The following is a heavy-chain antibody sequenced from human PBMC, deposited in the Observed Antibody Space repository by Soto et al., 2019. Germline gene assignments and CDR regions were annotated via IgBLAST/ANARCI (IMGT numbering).Heavy chain of an antibody. CDR3: TTDSYTSVIVVGFDY. D-gene: IGHD3-22*01. CDR2: IKSKGHGGTT. V-gene: IGHV3-15*07. CDR1: GFAFSNAW. J-gene: IGHJ4*01. Sequence: KPGGSLRLSCAASGFAFSNAWINWVRQAPGKGLEWVGRIKSKGHGGTTDFAAPVRGRFAISRDDSRNLVYMQMNSLNTEDTAVYYCTTDSYTSVIVVGFDYWGHGTVVTVSS.